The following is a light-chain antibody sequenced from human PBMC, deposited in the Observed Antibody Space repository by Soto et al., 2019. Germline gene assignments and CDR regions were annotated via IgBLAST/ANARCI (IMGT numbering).Light chain of an antibody. V-gene: IGKV3-15*01. CDR3: PQASSLPLP. CDR2: GAS. J-gene: IGKJ4*01. Sequence: VVTQNQTTLSVSPGERVTLSCRASQDIRSSLAWYQQKPGQAPRLLIYGASIRATGVPATFSGSGSGTEFTLSICSLQSEHFRVYYCPQASSLPLPSGGG. CDR1: QDIRSS.